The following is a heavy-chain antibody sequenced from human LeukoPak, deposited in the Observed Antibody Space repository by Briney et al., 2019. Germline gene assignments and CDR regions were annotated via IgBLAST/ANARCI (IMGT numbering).Heavy chain of an antibody. Sequence: SETLSLTCAVYGGSLSGYYWSWIRQPPGKGLEWIGEINRSGSTNYNPSLKSRVTISVDTSKNQFSLKLSSVTAADTAVYYCAKGAAVVVTAIIDYWGQGTLVTVSS. J-gene: IGHJ4*02. CDR3: AKGAAVVVTAIIDY. CDR1: GGSLSGYY. CDR2: INRSGST. V-gene: IGHV4-34*01. D-gene: IGHD2-21*02.